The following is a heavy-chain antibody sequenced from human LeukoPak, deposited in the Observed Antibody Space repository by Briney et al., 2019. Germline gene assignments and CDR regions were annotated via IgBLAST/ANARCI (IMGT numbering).Heavy chain of an antibody. V-gene: IGHV3-23*01. CDR1: GGSISSSSYY. CDR2: ISGSGGST. Sequence: ETLSLTCTVSGGSISSSSYYWGWIRQPPGKGLEWVSAISGSGGSTYYADSVKGRFTISRDNSKNTLYLQMNSLRAEDTAVYYCAKVRRYSSSWHDAGYYYYMDVWGKGTTVTVSS. CDR3: AKVRRYSSSWHDAGYYYYMDV. J-gene: IGHJ6*03. D-gene: IGHD6-13*01.